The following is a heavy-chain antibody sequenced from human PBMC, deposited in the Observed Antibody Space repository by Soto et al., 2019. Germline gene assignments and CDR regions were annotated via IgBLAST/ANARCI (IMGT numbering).Heavy chain of an antibody. CDR1: GFTFSSYS. Sequence: GGSLRLSCAASGFTFSSYSMNWVRQAPGKGLEWVSSISSSSSYIYYADSVKGRFTISRDNAKNSLYLQMNSLRAEDTAVYYCARTPYDILTGYYNDYYYYGMDVWGQGTTVTVSS. D-gene: IGHD3-9*01. CDR3: ARTPYDILTGYYNDYYYYGMDV. CDR2: ISSSSSYI. V-gene: IGHV3-21*01. J-gene: IGHJ6*02.